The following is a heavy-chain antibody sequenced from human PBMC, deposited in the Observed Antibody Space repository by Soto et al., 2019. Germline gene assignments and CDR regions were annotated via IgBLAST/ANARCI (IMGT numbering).Heavy chain of an antibody. CDR1: GFSFSSYS. CDR3: ARDRTDYGGNDY. Sequence: QVQLMESGGGVVQPGRSLRLSCVASGFSFSSYSMNWVRQAPGKGLEWVALISYDGNKKYHADSVKGRFTVSRDNSKTTLYLQMSSLRAEDTAVYHCARDRTDYGGNDYWGQGTLVTVSS. J-gene: IGHJ4*02. D-gene: IGHD4-17*01. CDR2: ISYDGNKK. V-gene: IGHV3-30-3*01.